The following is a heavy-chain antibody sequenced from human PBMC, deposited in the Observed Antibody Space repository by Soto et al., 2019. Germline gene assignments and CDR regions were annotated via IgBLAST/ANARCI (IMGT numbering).Heavy chain of an antibody. D-gene: IGHD3-3*01. V-gene: IGHV3-30-3*01. CDR2: ISYDGSIK. CDR3: ARDAGDFWPVDY. CDR1: GFTFSSYA. J-gene: IGHJ4*02. Sequence: QVQLVESGGGVVQPGRSLRLSCAASGFTFSSYAMHWVRQAPGKGLEWVAVISYDGSIKYYADSVKGRFTISRDNSKNTLYLQMNSLRAEDTAVYYCARDAGDFWPVDYWGQGTLVTVSS.